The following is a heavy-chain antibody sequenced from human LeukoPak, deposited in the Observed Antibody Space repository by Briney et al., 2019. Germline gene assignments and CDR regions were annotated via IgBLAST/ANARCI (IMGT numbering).Heavy chain of an antibody. CDR3: ARLRYCSSTSCSNWFDP. V-gene: IGHV3-21*01. J-gene: IGHJ5*02. CDR1: GFTFSSYS. D-gene: IGHD2-2*01. Sequence: PGGSLRLSYAASGFTFSSYSMNWVRQAPGKGLEWVSSISSSSYIYYADSVKGRFTISRDNAKNSLYLQMNSLRAEDTAVYYCARLRYCSSTSCSNWFDPWGQGTLVTVSS. CDR2: ISSSSYI.